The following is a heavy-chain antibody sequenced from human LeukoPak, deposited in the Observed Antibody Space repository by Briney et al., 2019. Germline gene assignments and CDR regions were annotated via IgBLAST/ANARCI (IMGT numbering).Heavy chain of an antibody. J-gene: IGHJ4*02. CDR2: ISGSGDGT. Sequence: PGGSLRLSCAASAFTFSNYAMNWVRQAPGKGLEWVSVISGSGDGTYYADSVKGRFTISRDNSKNTLYLQMKSLRAEDTAVYYCAREKMQWLVRGYFDYWGQGTLVTVSS. V-gene: IGHV3-23*01. CDR1: AFTFSNYA. CDR3: AREKMQWLVRGYFDY. D-gene: IGHD6-19*01.